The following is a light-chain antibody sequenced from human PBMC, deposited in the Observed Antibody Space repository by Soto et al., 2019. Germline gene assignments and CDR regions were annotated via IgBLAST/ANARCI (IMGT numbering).Light chain of an antibody. CDR2: LNNDGSH. Sequence: QSVLTQSPSASASLGASVKLTCTLSSGHSSYAIAWHQKQPGKGPRYLMDLNNDGSHTKGDGIPDRFSGSSSGADRFLIISSLQSEDEADYYCQTWGTGFQFFGGGTQLTA. V-gene: IGLV4-69*01. CDR3: QTWGTGFQF. CDR1: SGHSSYA. J-gene: IGLJ7*02.